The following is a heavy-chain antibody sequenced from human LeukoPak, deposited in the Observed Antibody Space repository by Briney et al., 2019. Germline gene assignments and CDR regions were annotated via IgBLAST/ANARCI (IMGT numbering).Heavy chain of an antibody. CDR2: ISGSGGST. D-gene: IGHD3-10*01. CDR1: GFTFSNYA. J-gene: IGHJ4*02. V-gene: IGHV3-23*01. Sequence: GGSVRLSCAASGFTFSNYAMSWVRQAPGKGLEWVSVISGSGGSTYYVDSVQGRFTISRDNSKNTLFLQMDSLRAEDTAVYYCAKGGFGRPFDYWGQGTLVTVSS. CDR3: AKGGFGRPFDY.